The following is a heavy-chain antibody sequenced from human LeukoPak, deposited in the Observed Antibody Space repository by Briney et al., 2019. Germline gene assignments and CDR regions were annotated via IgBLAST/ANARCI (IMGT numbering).Heavy chain of an antibody. CDR2: INEDGSTT. V-gene: IGHV3-7*01. Sequence: GGSLRLSCAASEFTFRSYWMGWVRQTPGKGLEWLANINEDGSTTYYVDSVKGRFTISRNNADNSLYLQMNSLRAEDTAVYYCARDATRGGDFDSWGQGTLVTVSP. J-gene: IGHJ4*02. CDR1: EFTFRSYW. CDR3: ARDATRGGDFDS. D-gene: IGHD2-15*01.